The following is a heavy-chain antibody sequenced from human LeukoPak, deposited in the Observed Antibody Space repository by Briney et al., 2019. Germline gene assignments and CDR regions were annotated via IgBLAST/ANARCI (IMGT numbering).Heavy chain of an antibody. CDR3: ARHRYYYRSGSYYGAPYYMDV. CDR2: IYTSGST. D-gene: IGHD3-10*01. CDR1: GGSIRSYY. J-gene: IGHJ6*03. Sequence: SETLSLTCSVSGGSIRSYYWSWIRQPAGKGLEWIGRIYTSGSTNYNPSLKSRVTMSVDTSKNQISLKLSSVTAADTAVYYCARHRYYYRSGSYYGAPYYMDVWGKGTTVTISS. V-gene: IGHV4-4*07.